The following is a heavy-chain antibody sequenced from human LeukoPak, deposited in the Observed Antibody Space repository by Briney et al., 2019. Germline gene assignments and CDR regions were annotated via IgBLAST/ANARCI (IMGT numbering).Heavy chain of an antibody. CDR1: GGTFSSYA. Sequence: ASVKVSCKASGGTFSSYAISWVRQAPGQGLEWMGGIIPIFGTANYAQKFQGRVTITADKSTSTAYMELSSLRSEDTAVYYCASRDSSSRDNWFDPWGQGTLVTVSS. CDR3: ASRDSSSRDNWFDP. J-gene: IGHJ5*02. CDR2: IIPIFGTA. V-gene: IGHV1-69*06. D-gene: IGHD6-13*01.